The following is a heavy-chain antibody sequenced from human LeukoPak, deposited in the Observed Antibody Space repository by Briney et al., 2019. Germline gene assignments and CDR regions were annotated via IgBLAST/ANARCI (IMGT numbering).Heavy chain of an antibody. CDR2: IYYSGST. Sequence: SETLSLTCTVSGGSISSYYWSWIRQPPGKGLEWMGYIYYSGSTNYNPSLKSRVTISVDTSKNQFSLKLSSVAAADTAVYYCARAYYDYVWGSSPLYYFDYWGQGTLVTVSS. D-gene: IGHD3-16*01. J-gene: IGHJ4*02. CDR1: GGSISSYY. V-gene: IGHV4-59*08. CDR3: ARAYYDYVWGSSPLYYFDY.